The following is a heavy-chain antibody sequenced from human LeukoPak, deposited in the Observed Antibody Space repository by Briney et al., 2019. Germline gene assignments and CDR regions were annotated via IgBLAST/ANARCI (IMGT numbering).Heavy chain of an antibody. CDR1: GYTFTGYY. J-gene: IGHJ3*02. V-gene: IGHV1-2*02. Sequence: AASVKVSCKASGYTFTGYYMHWVRQAPGQGLEWMGWINPNSGGTNYVQKFQGRVTMTRDTSISTAYMELSRLRSDDTAVYYCARGRTIVVVPASYTPAFDIWGQGTMVTVSS. D-gene: IGHD2-2*01. CDR2: INPNSGGT. CDR3: ARGRTIVVVPASYTPAFDI.